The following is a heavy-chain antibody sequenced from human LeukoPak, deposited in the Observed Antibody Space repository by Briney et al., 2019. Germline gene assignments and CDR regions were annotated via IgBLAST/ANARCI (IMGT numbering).Heavy chain of an antibody. V-gene: IGHV3-73*01. CDR2: IRSKANSYAT. CDR1: GFTFSGSA. Sequence: GGSLRLSCAASGFTFSGSAMHWVRQAPGKGLEWVGRIRSKANSYATAYAASVKGRFTISRDDSKNTAYLQMNSLKTEDTAVYYCTINGYSYGSHYWGQGTLVTVSS. CDR3: TINGYSYGSHY. J-gene: IGHJ4*02. D-gene: IGHD5-18*01.